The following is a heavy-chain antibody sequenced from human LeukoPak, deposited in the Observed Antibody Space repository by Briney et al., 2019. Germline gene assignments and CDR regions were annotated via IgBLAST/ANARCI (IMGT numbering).Heavy chain of an antibody. CDR3: ARRMRYDYVWGSYPDAFDI. CDR1: GGSFSGYY. J-gene: IGHJ3*02. Sequence: PSETLSLTCAVYGGSFSGYYWSWIRQPPGKGLEWIGEINHSGSTNYNPSLKSRVTISVDTSNNQFSLNLSSVTAADTAVYYCARRMRYDYVWGSYPDAFDIWGQGTMVTVSS. V-gene: IGHV4-34*01. CDR2: INHSGST. D-gene: IGHD3-16*02.